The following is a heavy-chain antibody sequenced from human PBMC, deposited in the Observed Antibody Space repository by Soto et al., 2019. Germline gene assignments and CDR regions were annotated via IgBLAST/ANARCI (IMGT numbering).Heavy chain of an antibody. J-gene: IGHJ4*02. CDR2: IRSNAYGGST. CDR3: TRSSSAWPFDY. CDR1: GFTFGDYA. D-gene: IGHD6-19*01. Sequence: QPGGSLRLSCTTSGFTFGDYALSWVRQAPGKGLEWVGFIRSNAYGGSTENAASVKGRFTISRDDSKSIAYLQMNSLKTEDTAVYYCTRSSSAWPFDYWGQGTLVTVSS. V-gene: IGHV3-49*04.